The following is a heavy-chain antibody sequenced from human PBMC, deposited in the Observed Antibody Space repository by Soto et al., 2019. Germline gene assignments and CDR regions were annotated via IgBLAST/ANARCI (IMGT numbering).Heavy chain of an antibody. CDR1: GGSISSSNW. V-gene: IGHV4-4*02. Sequence: QVQLQESGPGLVKPSGTLSLTCAVSGGSISSSNWWSWVRQPPGKGLEWIGEIYHSGSTNYNPSLKSRATISVDKSTNQFSLTLSSVTAADTAVSYCARVSGSYYSGMDVWGQGTTVTVSS. CDR2: IYHSGST. D-gene: IGHD1-26*01. J-gene: IGHJ6*02. CDR3: ARVSGSYYSGMDV.